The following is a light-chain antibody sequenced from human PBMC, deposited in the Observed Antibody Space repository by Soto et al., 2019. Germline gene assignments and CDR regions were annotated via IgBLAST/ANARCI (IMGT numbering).Light chain of an antibody. CDR2: DAS. Sequence: EIGLTQSPATLSLSPGERATLSCRASQSVSSYLAWYQQKPGQAPRLLIYDASNRATGIPARFSGSGSGTDFTLTISDVQPEDFAIYYCHQRSNWPPEWTFGQGTKVDIK. J-gene: IGKJ1*01. CDR1: QSVSSY. CDR3: HQRSNWPPEWT. V-gene: IGKV3-11*01.